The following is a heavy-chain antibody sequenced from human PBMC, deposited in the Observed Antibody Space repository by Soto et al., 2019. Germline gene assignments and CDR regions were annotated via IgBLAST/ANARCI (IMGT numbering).Heavy chain of an antibody. J-gene: IGHJ6*02. D-gene: IGHD5-12*01. CDR3: ARGSVATPALDYYGMDV. Sequence: QVQLVQSGAEVKKPGASVKVSCKASGYTFTSYGISWVRQAPGQVLEWMGWISAYNGNTNYAQNLQGRVTMTTDTSTSTAYMELRSLRSDDTAVDYCARGSVATPALDYYGMDVWSQGTTVTVSS. V-gene: IGHV1-18*01. CDR2: ISAYNGNT. CDR1: GYTFTSYG.